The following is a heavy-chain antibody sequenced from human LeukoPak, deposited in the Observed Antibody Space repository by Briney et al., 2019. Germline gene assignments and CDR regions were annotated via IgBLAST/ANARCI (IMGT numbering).Heavy chain of an antibody. D-gene: IGHD1-20*01. V-gene: IGHV5-51*01. Sequence: AGESLKISCKGSGYSFTSYWIGWVRQMPGKGLEWMGIIFPGYSDTRYSPSFQGQVTISTDMSISTAYLQGSSLKASDTAMDYCARHNWNDVSDYWGQGTLVTVSS. CDR1: GYSFTSYW. CDR3: ARHNWNDVSDY. CDR2: IFPGYSDT. J-gene: IGHJ4*02.